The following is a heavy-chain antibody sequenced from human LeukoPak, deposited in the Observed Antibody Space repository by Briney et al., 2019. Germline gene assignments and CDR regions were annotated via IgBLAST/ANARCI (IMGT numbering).Heavy chain of an antibody. CDR2: ISYDGSTK. CDR1: GFTFSSHA. V-gene: IGHV3-30-3*01. CDR3: ARDGRGGTYHIDY. Sequence: PGGSLRLSCAASGFTFSSHAMYWVRQAPGKGLEWAAIISYDGSTKNYADSVKGRFTISRDNSENTVNLQMNSLRAEDTAVYYCARDGRGGTYHIDYWGQGTLVTVSS. D-gene: IGHD1-26*01. J-gene: IGHJ4*02.